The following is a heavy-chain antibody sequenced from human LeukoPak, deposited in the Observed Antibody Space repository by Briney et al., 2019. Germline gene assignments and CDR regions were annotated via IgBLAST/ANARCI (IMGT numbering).Heavy chain of an antibody. CDR3: MDTAVG. D-gene: IGHD5-18*01. CDR2: IYSDGST. V-gene: IGHV3-53*05. J-gene: IGHJ4*02. Sequence: HGGSLRLSCAASGFDVSRYYMTWVRQPPGKGLEWVSVIYSDGSTYYADSVKGRFTISRDNSKNTVYLQMNRLRVEDTAVYSCMDTAVGWGQGTLVTVSS. CDR1: GFDVSRYY.